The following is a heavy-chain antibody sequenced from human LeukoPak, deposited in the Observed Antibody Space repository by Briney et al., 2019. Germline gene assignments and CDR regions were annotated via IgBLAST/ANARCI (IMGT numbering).Heavy chain of an antibody. Sequence: PGGSLRLSCAASGFTFSAYWMRWVRQAPGKGLVWVSFIKPDGSRTNYADSVKDRFIIPSDNAKNTLYLQMYNLRADDTAVYYCARENYWAMDVSGQGTTVTVSS. CDR1: GFTFSAYW. J-gene: IGHJ6*02. V-gene: IGHV3-74*01. D-gene: IGHD2-8*02. CDR3: ARENYWAMDV. CDR2: IKPDGSRT.